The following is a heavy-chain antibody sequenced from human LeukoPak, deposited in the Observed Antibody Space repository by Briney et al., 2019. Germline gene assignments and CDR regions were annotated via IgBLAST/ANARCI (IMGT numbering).Heavy chain of an antibody. Sequence: PSETLSLTCTVSGASISSYYWSWIRQPPGQGLEWIGYISYSGSTNYNPSLKSRVTTSADTSKNQVSLTLSSVTAADTAVYYCARHPELYFFDYWGQGTLVTVSS. CDR3: ARHPELYFFDY. J-gene: IGHJ4*02. D-gene: IGHD3-10*01. CDR1: GASISSYY. CDR2: ISYSGST. V-gene: IGHV4-59*08.